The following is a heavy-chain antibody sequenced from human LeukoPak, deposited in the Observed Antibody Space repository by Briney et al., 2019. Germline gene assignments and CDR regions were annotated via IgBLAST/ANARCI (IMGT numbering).Heavy chain of an antibody. CDR1: GFTFSSYG. J-gene: IGHJ6*02. Sequence: PGGSLRLSCAAPGFTFSSYGITWVRQAPGKGLEWVSTISATGGSTYYADSVKGRFTISRDNAKNTLYLQMNSLRAEDTAVYYCARTYVVPAAIANYYYGMDVWGQGTTVTVSS. D-gene: IGHD2-2*01. CDR3: ARTYVVPAAIANYYYGMDV. V-gene: IGHV3-23*01. CDR2: ISATGGST.